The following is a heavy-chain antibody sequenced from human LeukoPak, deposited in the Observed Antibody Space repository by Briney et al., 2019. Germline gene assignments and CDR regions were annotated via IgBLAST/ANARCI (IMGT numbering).Heavy chain of an antibody. D-gene: IGHD5-24*01. CDR2: INHSGST. CDR1: GXSFSGYY. Sequence: TSETLSLTCTVYGXSFSGYYWSWIRQPPGKGLEWIGEINHSGSTNYNPSLKSRVTISVDTSKTQFSLNLNSMTAADTAVYYCARSRLHPIIFDYWGQGTLVTVSS. CDR3: ARSRLHPIIFDY. V-gene: IGHV4-34*01. J-gene: IGHJ4*02.